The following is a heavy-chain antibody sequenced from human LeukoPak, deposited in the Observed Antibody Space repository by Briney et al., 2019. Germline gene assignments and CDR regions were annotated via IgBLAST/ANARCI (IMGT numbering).Heavy chain of an antibody. V-gene: IGHV4-4*02. CDR1: GGSISSSNW. Sequence: SGTLCLTCAVSGGSISSSNWWSWVRQPPGKGLEWIGEIFHSGSTNYNPSLKSRVTISVDKSKNQFSLKLNSVTAADTAVYYCAGGGNKWELDNWFDPWGQGTLVTVSS. J-gene: IGHJ5*02. D-gene: IGHD1-26*01. CDR3: AGGGNKWELDNWFDP. CDR2: IFHSGST.